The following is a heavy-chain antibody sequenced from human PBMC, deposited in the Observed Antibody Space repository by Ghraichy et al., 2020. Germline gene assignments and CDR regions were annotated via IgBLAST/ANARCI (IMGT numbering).Heavy chain of an antibody. D-gene: IGHD3-16*02. CDR3: ARGGRELRLGELSLKRAIDY. Sequence: GGSLRLSCAASGFTFSSYSMNWVRQAPGKGLEWVSSISSSSSYIYYADSVKGRFTISRDNAKNSLYLQMNSLRAEDTAVYYCARGGRELRLGELSLKRAIDYWGQGTLVTVSS. CDR2: ISSSSSYI. J-gene: IGHJ4*02. CDR1: GFTFSSYS. V-gene: IGHV3-21*01.